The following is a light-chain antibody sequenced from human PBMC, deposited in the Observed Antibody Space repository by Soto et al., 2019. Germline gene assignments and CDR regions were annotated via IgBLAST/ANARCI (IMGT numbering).Light chain of an antibody. J-gene: IGLJ3*02. V-gene: IGLV1-44*01. CDR1: NSNIGSNT. CDR2: SDF. Sequence: QSVLTQPPSASGTPGQRVTISCSGSNSNIGSNTVNWYQQVPGTAPKLLIYSDFQRPSGVPDRFSGSTSGTSASLAISGLQSEDEADYYCAAWDDSLDGAMVFGGGTKVTVL. CDR3: AAWDDSLDGAMV.